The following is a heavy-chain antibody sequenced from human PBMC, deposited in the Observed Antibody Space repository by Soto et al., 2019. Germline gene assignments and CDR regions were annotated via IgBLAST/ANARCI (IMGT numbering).Heavy chain of an antibody. D-gene: IGHD2-15*01. CDR2: IYYSGST. Sequence: QVQLQESGPGLVKPSETLSLTCTVSGASVSSGSYYWDWIRQPPGKGLEWIGYIYYSGSTNYNPFLKSRVTISVNTSKNQFSLKLSSVTAADTAVYYCARGIGPNDAFDILGQGTMVTVSS. V-gene: IGHV4-61*01. CDR1: GASVSSGSYY. CDR3: ARGIGPNDAFDI. J-gene: IGHJ3*02.